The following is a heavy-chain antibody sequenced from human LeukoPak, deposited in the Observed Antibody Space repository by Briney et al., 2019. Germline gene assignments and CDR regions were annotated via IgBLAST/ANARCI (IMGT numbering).Heavy chain of an antibody. CDR1: GFTFSGSA. Sequence: GGSLRLSCAASGFTFSGSAMHWVRQASGKWLEWVGRIRSKANSYATAYAASVKGRFTISRDDSKNTAYLQMNSLKTEDTAVYYCTRLTYGSGATFMDVWGKGTTVTVSS. J-gene: IGHJ6*03. CDR2: IRSKANSYAT. V-gene: IGHV3-73*01. D-gene: IGHD3-10*01. CDR3: TRLTYGSGATFMDV.